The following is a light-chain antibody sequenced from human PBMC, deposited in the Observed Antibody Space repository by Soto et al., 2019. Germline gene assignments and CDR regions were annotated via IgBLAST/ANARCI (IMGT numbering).Light chain of an antibody. J-gene: IGKJ5*01. V-gene: IGKV1-33*01. CDR3: QQYESLPLT. CDR2: DAS. Sequence: IPMTQSPSSLSASVGDRVTITCQASQDINKNLIWYQQKPGKAPKLLIYDASDLETGVPSSFSGSGSGTGFTFTISSLQPEDFATYYCQQYESLPLTFGQGTRLEIK. CDR1: QDINKN.